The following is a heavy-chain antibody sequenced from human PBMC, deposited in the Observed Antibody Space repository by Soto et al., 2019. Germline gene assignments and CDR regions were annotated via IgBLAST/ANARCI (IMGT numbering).Heavy chain of an antibody. D-gene: IGHD3-22*01. CDR2: IYYSGST. V-gene: IGHV4-39*01. CDR1: GGSISSSSYY. J-gene: IGHJ5*02. Sequence: QLQLQESGPGLVKPSETLSLTCTVSGGSISSSSYYWGWIRQPPGKGLEWIGSIYYSGSTYYNPSLKSRVTISVDTSKNQFSLKLSSVTAADTAVYYCARHKVVISWFDPWGQGTLVTVSS. CDR3: ARHKVVISWFDP.